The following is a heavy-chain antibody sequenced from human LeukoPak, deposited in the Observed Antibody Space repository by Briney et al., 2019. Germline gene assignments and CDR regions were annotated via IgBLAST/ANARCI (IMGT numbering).Heavy chain of an antibody. V-gene: IGHV4-59*01. CDR1: GGSISSYY. CDR2: IYYSGST. Sequence: SETLSLTCTVSGGSISSYYWSWIRQPPGKGLEWVGYIYYSGSTNYNPSLKSRVTISVDTSKNQFSLKLSSVTAADTAVYYCARVDYFDYYGMDVWGQGTTVTVSS. CDR3: ARVDYFDYYGMDV. D-gene: IGHD3-9*01. J-gene: IGHJ6*02.